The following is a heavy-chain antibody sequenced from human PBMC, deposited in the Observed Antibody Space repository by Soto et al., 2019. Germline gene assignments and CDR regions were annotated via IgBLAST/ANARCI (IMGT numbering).Heavy chain of an antibody. J-gene: IGHJ5*02. CDR3: ARAAAGRRGLDP. CDR1: GYTFTSYY. Sequence: SSVKVSCKASGYTFTSYYMHCVRQAPGQGLEWMGIINPSGGSTSYAQKFQGRVTMTRDTSTSTVYMELSSLRSEDTAVYYCARAAAGRRGLDPWGQGTLVTVSS. CDR2: INPSGGST. V-gene: IGHV1-46*01. D-gene: IGHD6-13*01.